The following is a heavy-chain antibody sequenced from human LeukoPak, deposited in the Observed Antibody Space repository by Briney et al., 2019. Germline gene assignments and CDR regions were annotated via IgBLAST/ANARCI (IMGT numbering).Heavy chain of an antibody. D-gene: IGHD6-19*01. J-gene: IGHJ3*02. CDR1: GGTFSSYA. V-gene: IGHV1-69*13. Sequence: ASVKVSFKASGGTFSSYAISWVRQAPGQGLEWMGGIIPIFGTANYAQKFQGRVTITADESTSTAYMELSSLRSEDTAVYYCARVRVAVAGQSAFDIWGQGTMVTVSS. CDR3: ARVRVAVAGQSAFDI. CDR2: IIPIFGTA.